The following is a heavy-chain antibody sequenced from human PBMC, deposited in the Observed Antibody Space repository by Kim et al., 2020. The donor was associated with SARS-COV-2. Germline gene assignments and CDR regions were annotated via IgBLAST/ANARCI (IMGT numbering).Heavy chain of an antibody. CDR3: ARGNYYYGMDV. CDR2: ISSIGSTI. Sequence: GGSLRLSCAASGFTFSSYEMNWVRQAPGKGLEWVSYISSIGSTIYYADSVKGRFTISRDNAMNSLYLHMNSLRAEDTAVYYCARGNYYYGMDVWGQGPT. CDR1: GFTFSSYE. V-gene: IGHV3-48*03. J-gene: IGHJ6*02.